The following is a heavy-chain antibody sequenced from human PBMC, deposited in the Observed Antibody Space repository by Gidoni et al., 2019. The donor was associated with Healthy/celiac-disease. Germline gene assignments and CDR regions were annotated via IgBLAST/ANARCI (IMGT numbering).Heavy chain of an antibody. CDR2: IYYSGST. J-gene: IGHJ5*02. Sequence: QVQLQESGPGLVKPSQTLSLTCTVSGGSISSGGYYWSWIRQHPGKGLEWIGYIYYSGSTYYNPSLKSRVTISVDTSKNQFSLKLSSVTAADTAVYYCARKAMVRGVIGWFDPWGQGTLVTVSS. CDR3: ARKAMVRGVIGWFDP. V-gene: IGHV4-31*03. CDR1: GGSISSGGYY. D-gene: IGHD3-10*01.